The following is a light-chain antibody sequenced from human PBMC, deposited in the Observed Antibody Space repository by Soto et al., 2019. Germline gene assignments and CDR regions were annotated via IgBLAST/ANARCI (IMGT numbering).Light chain of an antibody. CDR3: QVWDSSSDHYV. CDR2: YDS. V-gene: IGLV3-21*04. CDR1: NIGSKS. Sequence: SYELTQPPSVSVAPGKKARITCGGNNIGSKSVHWYQQKPGQAPVLVIYYDSDRPSGIPERFSASNSGNTATLTISRVEAGDEADYYCQVWDSSSDHYVFGTGTKLTVL. J-gene: IGLJ1*01.